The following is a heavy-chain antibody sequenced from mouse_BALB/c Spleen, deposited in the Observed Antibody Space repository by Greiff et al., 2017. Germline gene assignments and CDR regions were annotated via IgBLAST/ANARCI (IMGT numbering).Heavy chain of an antibody. D-gene: IGHD6-1*01. J-gene: IGHJ4*01. V-gene: IGHV1S41*01. CDR3: ARSTCEAMDY. Sequence: DLVKPGASVKLSCKASGYTFTSYWINWIKQRPGQGLEWIGRIAPGSGSTYYNEMFKGKATLTVDTSSSTAYIQLSSLSSEDSAVYFCARSTCEAMDYWGQGTSVTVSS. CDR1: GYTFTSYW. CDR2: IAPGSGST.